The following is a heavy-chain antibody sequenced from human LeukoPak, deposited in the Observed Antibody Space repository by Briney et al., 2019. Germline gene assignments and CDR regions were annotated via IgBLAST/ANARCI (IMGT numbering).Heavy chain of an antibody. J-gene: IGHJ4*02. CDR2: IKRDGSER. V-gene: IGHV3-7*03. Sequence: PGGSLRLSCAVSGFTFGNYWMSWVRQTPGQGPEWVANIKRDGSERYYVDSVEGRFTISRDNAKSSLFLEMSSLRVEDTAVYYCARTTSFMFYYWGQGTLVTVSS. CDR1: GFTFGNYW. CDR3: ARTTSFMFYY. D-gene: IGHD1-1*01.